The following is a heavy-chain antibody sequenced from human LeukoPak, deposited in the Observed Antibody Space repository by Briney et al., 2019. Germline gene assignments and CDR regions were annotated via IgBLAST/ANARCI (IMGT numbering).Heavy chain of an antibody. D-gene: IGHD5-18*01. CDR1: GFTFTSYA. V-gene: IGHV3-23*01. CDR3: AKGPGYNYSYYYYGMDV. Sequence: PGGSLRLSCAASGFTFTSYAMSWVRPAPGKGLEWVSAISGSGGSTYYADSVKGRFTISRDNSKNTLYLQMNSLRAEDTAVYYCAKGPGYNYSYYYYGMDVWGQGTTVTVSS. J-gene: IGHJ6*02. CDR2: ISGSGGST.